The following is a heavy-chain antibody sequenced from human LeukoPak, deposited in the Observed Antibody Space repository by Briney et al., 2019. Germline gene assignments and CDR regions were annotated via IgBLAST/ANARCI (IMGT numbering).Heavy chain of an antibody. J-gene: IGHJ3*02. CDR2: IYYSGST. CDR1: GGSISSSSASSYY. V-gene: IGHV4-39*07. CDR3: ARGFSGSCAFDI. D-gene: IGHD1-26*01. Sequence: SETLSLTCTVSGGSISSSSASSYYWGWIRQSPGKGPEWVGGIYYSGSTYYNPSLESRVTISVDTSKSQFSLRLSSVTAADTAVYYCARGFSGSCAFDIWGQGTMVTVSS.